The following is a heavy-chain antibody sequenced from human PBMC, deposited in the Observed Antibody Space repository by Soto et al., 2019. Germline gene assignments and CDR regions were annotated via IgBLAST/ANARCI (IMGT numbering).Heavy chain of an antibody. CDR1: GGSISSYY. CDR2: IYYSGST. J-gene: IGHJ4*02. V-gene: IGHV4-59*01. Sequence: QVQLQESGPGLVKPSETLSLTCTVSGGSISSYYWSWIRQPPGKGLEWIGYIYYSGSTNYNPSLKSRVTISVDTSKNQFSLNLSSVTAADTAVYSCARRYGSCFDFWGQGTLVTVSS. CDR3: ARRYGSCFDF. D-gene: IGHD1-26*01.